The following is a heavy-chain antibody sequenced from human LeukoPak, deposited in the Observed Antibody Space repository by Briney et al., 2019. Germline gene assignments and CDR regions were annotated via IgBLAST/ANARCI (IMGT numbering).Heavy chain of an antibody. V-gene: IGHV1-69*04. D-gene: IGHD2-15*01. CDR2: IIPILGIA. Sequence: SVKVSCKASGGTFSSYAISWVRQAPGQGLEWMGRIIPILGIANYAQKFQGRVTITADKSTSTAYMELSSLRSEDTAVYYCARDQLPMVVVVAATYGMDVWGQGTTVTVSS. J-gene: IGHJ6*02. CDR1: GGTFSSYA. CDR3: ARDQLPMVVVVAATYGMDV.